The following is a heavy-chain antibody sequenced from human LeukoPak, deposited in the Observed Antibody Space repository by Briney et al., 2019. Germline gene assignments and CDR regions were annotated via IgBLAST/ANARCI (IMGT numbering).Heavy chain of an antibody. CDR1: GGSISSYY. V-gene: IGHV4-59*01. CDR3: ARSVEGYCRGGSCYLNY. J-gene: IGHJ4*02. D-gene: IGHD2-15*01. Sequence: SETLSLTCTVSGGSISSYYWSWIRQPPGKGLEWIGYIYYSGSTNYNPSLKSRVTISVDTSKNQFSLKLSSVTAADTAVYYCARSVEGYCRGGSCYLNYWGQGTLVTVSS. CDR2: IYYSGST.